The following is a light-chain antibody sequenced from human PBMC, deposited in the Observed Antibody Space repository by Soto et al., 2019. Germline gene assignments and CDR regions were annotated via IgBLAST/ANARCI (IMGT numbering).Light chain of an antibody. Sequence: DIVMTQIPLSLSVTPGRAASISCKSSQTARHSDGRTYLYWYRQKPGQPPHLLIYEVSNRFSGVPERFSGSGSGTDFPLNISRVEADDVGVYYCMQNIDLPPTFGQGTKLEIK. J-gene: IGKJ2*01. V-gene: IGKV2D-29*01. CDR2: EVS. CDR1: QTARHSDGRTY. CDR3: MQNIDLPPT.